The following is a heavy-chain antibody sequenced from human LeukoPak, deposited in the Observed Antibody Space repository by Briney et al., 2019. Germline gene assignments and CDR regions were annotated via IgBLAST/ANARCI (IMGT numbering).Heavy chain of an antibody. Sequence: KPSETLSLTCTVSGGSISSGANYWSWIRQPPGRGLEWIGYISHSESAYYSPSLESRITISVDRSKNQFSLKLKSVTAADTAIYYCAGDGGTTSNPSHDTFAIWGQGTMVAVSS. CDR1: GGSISSGANY. CDR3: AGDGGTTSNPSHDTFAI. CDR2: ISHSESA. V-gene: IGHV4-30-2*01. D-gene: IGHD4-11*01. J-gene: IGHJ3*02.